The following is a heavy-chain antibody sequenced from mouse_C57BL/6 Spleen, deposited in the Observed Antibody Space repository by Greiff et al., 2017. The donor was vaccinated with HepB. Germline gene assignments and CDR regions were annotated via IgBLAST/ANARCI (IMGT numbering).Heavy chain of an antibody. CDR2: ISDGGSYT. Sequence: EVQRVESGGGLVKPGGSLKLSCAASGFTFSSYAMSWVRQTPEKRLEWVATISDGGSYTYYPDNVKGRFTISRDNAKNNLYLQMSHLKSEDTAMYYCARDRGGTGAWFAYWGQGTLVTVSA. CDR3: ARDRGGTGAWFAY. D-gene: IGHD4-1*01. V-gene: IGHV5-4*01. CDR1: GFTFSSYA. J-gene: IGHJ3*01.